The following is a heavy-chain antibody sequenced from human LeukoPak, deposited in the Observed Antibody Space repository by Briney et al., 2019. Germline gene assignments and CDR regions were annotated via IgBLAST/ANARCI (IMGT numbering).Heavy chain of an antibody. D-gene: IGHD3-10*01. CDR2: ISGSGGST. V-gene: IGHV3-23*01. CDR1: GFSFTTHA. CDR3: AKDLYYYGSGSYLLFDY. J-gene: IGHJ4*02. Sequence: GGSLRLSRVASGFSFTTHAMGWVRQAPGKGLEWVSHISGSGGSTKYSGSVKGRFTISRDNSKNTLYLQINSLGADDTAVYYCAKDLYYYGSGSYLLFDYWGQGTLVTVSS.